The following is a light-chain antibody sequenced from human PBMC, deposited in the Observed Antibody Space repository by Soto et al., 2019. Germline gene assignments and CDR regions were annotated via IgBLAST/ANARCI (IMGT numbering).Light chain of an antibody. V-gene: IGLV4-69*01. Sequence: QSVLTQPPSASASLGASVKLTCTLSSGHNSYAIAWHQQQPEKGPRYLMKLNSDGSHSNGDGIPDRFSGSSSGAERYLTISSLQSEDEADYYCQTWSADIRVFGGGPKLTVL. CDR3: QTWSADIRV. CDR2: LNSDGSH. CDR1: SGHNSYA. J-gene: IGLJ3*02.